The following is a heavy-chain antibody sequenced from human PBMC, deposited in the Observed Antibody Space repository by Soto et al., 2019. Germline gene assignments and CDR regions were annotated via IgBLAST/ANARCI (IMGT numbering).Heavy chain of an antibody. J-gene: IGHJ4*02. CDR3: ARLAGAMTTVTTGDY. V-gene: IGHV4-39*01. CDR2: IFYSGDP. D-gene: IGHD4-17*01. CDR1: GGSISSSTYY. Sequence: SETLSLTCTVSGGSISSSTYYWGWIRQPPGKGLEWIGSIFYSGDPYSNPSLMSRVTISVDTSKNQFSLKLSSVTAADTALYYCARLAGAMTTVTTGDYWGQGTLVTVSS.